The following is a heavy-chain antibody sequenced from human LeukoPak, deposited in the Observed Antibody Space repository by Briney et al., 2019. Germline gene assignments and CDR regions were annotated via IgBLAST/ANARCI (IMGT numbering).Heavy chain of an antibody. V-gene: IGHV3-64*01. CDR3: VRGYSFGPYGMDV. J-gene: IGHJ6*02. CDR1: EFTFSSYT. CDR2: ISGNGDDT. Sequence: GGSLRLSCVASEFTFSSYTMHWFRQAPGKGLEYVSAISGNGDDTYYANSVKGRFTVSRDNSKNTLYLQMGSLRAEDMAVYFCVRGYSFGPYGMDVWGQGTTVTVSS. D-gene: IGHD2-15*01.